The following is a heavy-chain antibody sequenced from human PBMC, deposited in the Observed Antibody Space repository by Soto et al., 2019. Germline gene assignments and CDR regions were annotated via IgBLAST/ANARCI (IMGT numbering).Heavy chain of an antibody. CDR3: ARVGAYFGEFDYFDY. V-gene: IGHV3-21*01. CDR1: GFTFSSYS. J-gene: IGHJ4*02. CDR2: ISRNSDYI. Sequence: EVQLVESGGGLVKPGGSLRLSCAAPGFTFSSYSMNWVRKAPGKGLGWVSSISRNSDYIYYSDSVKGRFIISRDNARTSLYLHMNSLRAEDTAVYYCARVGAYFGEFDYFDYWGQGALVTVSS. D-gene: IGHD3-10*01.